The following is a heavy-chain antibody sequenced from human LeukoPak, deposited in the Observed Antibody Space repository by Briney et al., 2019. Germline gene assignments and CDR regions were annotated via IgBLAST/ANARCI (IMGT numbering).Heavy chain of an antibody. CDR1: GGSISGGGYY. D-gene: IGHD2-21*02. V-gene: IGHV4-31*03. Sequence: SETLSLTCTVSGGSISGGGYYWSWIRQHPGKGLEWIGYIYYSGSTYYNPSLKSRVTISVDTSKNQFSLKLSSVTAADTAVYYCARADVVVTANAFDIWGQGTMVTVSS. CDR3: ARADVVVTANAFDI. CDR2: IYYSGST. J-gene: IGHJ3*02.